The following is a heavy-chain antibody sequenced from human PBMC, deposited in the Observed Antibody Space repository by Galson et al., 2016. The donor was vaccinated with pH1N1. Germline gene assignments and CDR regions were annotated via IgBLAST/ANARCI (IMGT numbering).Heavy chain of an antibody. V-gene: IGHV5-51*01. D-gene: IGHD6-19*01. CDR3: ARRSAVAGVDY. J-gene: IGHJ4*02. Sequence: QSGAEVKKPGESLKISCKGSGYSFTSDWIGWVRQMPGKGLEWMGIIYPGDSDTKYSPSFQGQVTFSADKSINTAYLQWSSLKASDTAMYFCARRSAVAGVDYWGQGTLVTVSS. CDR1: GYSFTSDW. CDR2: IYPGDSDT.